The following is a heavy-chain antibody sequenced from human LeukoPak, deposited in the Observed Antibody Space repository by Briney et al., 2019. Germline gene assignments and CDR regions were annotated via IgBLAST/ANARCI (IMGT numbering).Heavy chain of an antibody. J-gene: IGHJ4*02. CDR1: GGTFSSYA. CDR3: AREGAVAGTHPFGY. D-gene: IGHD6-19*01. V-gene: IGHV7-4-1*02. Sequence: GASVKVSCKASGGTFSSYAISWVRQAPGQGLEWMGWINTNTGNPTYAQGFTGRFVFSLDTSVSTAYLQISSLKAEDTAVYYCAREGAVAGTHPFGYWGQGTLVTVSS. CDR2: INTNTGNP.